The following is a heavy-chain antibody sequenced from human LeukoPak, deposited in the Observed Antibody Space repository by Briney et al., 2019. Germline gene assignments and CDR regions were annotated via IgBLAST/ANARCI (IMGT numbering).Heavy chain of an antibody. D-gene: IGHD2-2*01. J-gene: IGHJ4*02. CDR3: ARDVSAVVVPAATLGY. Sequence: ASVKVPCKASGYTFTGYYMHWVRQAPGQGLEWMGWINPNSGGTNYAQKFQGRVTMTRDTSISTAYMELSRLRSDDTAVYYCARDVSAVVVPAATLGYWGQGTLVTVSS. CDR2: INPNSGGT. V-gene: IGHV1-2*02. CDR1: GYTFTGYY.